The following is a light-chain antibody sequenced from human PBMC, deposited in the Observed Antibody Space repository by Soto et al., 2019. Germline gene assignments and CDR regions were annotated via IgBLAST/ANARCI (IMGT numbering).Light chain of an antibody. CDR2: EVS. CDR1: SSDIGAYNY. V-gene: IGLV2-8*01. Sequence: QSALTQPPSASGSPGQSVTISGTGTSSDIGAYNYVSWYQQHPGKAPKLIIYEVSQRPSGVPDRFSGSTSGNTASLTVSGLQAEDEADYYCSSYAGSSNYVFGTGTKVTVL. J-gene: IGLJ1*01. CDR3: SSYAGSSNYV.